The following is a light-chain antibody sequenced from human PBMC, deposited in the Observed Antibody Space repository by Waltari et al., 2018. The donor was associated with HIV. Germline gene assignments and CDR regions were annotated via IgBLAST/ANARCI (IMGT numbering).Light chain of an antibody. CDR1: QNIGDW. V-gene: IGKV1-5*03. J-gene: IGKJ1*01. CDR2: KAS. Sequence: DVQMTQSPSTLSASVGDRVIITCRANQNIGDWVACYHQKPGQVTELLTYKASNLRRGVPWRFRGSGSGAEFTLAISNLETEDVGTYFCQDYYKFWTFGQGTRV. CDR3: QDYYKFWT.